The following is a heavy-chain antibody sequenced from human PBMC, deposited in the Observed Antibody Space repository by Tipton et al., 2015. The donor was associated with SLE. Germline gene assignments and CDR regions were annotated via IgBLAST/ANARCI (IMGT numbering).Heavy chain of an antibody. CDR3: ARRATTNSYDY. J-gene: IGHJ4*02. CDR1: GFNLSDEY. Sequence: SLRLSCAASGFNLSDEYMDWVRQAPGKGLEYVSAISNNGGNPYYVNSVKGRFTISRDDSKNMLYLQMGSLRDEDMGVYYCARRATTNSYDYWSRGTLVTVSS. D-gene: IGHD1-26*01. CDR2: ISNNGGNP. V-gene: IGHV3-64*01.